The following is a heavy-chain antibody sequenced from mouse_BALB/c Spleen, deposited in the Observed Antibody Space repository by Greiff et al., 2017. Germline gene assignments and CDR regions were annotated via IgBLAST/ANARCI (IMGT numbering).Heavy chain of an antibody. CDR3: ARMDYGSSYGYFDY. CDR2: IDPANGNT. D-gene: IGHD1-1*01. Sequence: VQLKESGAELVKPGASVKLSCTASGFNIKDTYMHWVKQRPEQGLEWIGRIDPANGNTKYDPKFQGKATITADTSSNTAYLQLSSLTSEDTAVYYCARMDYGSSYGYFDYWGQGTTLTVSS. V-gene: IGHV14-3*02. CDR1: GFNIKDTY. J-gene: IGHJ2*01.